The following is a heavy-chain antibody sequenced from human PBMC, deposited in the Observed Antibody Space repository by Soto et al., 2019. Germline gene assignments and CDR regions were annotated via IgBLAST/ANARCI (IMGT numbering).Heavy chain of an antibody. CDR1: GFTFSSYS. D-gene: IGHD2-21*01. CDR3: VSDRRDIVVVILLGYYYYGMDV. J-gene: IGHJ6*02. Sequence: GGSLRLSCAASGFTFSSYSMNWVRQAPGKGLEWVSYISSSSSTIYYAESVKGRFNISRDNAKNSLYLQMNSLRDEDRAVDYGVSDRRDIVVVILLGYYYYGMDVWGQGTTVTVSS. V-gene: IGHV3-48*02. CDR2: ISSSSSTI.